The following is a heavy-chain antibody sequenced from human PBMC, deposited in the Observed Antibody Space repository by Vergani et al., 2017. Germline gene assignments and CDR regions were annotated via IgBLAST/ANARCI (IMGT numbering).Heavy chain of an antibody. V-gene: IGHV4-59*01. J-gene: IGHJ5*02. Sequence: QVQLQESGPGLVKPSETLSLTCTVSGGSISSYYWSWIRQPPGKGLEWIGYISYSGSTNYNPSLKSRVTISVDTSKNQFSLKLSSVTAADTAVYYCAKRMVRGVITWFDPWGQGTLVTVSS. CDR2: ISYSGST. D-gene: IGHD3-10*01. CDR1: GGSISSYY. CDR3: AKRMVRGVITWFDP.